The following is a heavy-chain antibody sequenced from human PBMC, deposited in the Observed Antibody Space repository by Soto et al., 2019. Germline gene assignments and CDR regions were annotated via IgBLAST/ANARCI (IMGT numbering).Heavy chain of an antibody. J-gene: IGHJ4*02. CDR3: ATVGGTAYLPLPVDD. Sequence: EVQLLESGGGLVQPGGSLRLSCAASGFTFSSYAMNWVRQAPGKGLEWVSAISGSGGTTYYADSVKGRFTISRDNSKNTLYLQVNSLRAEDTALYYCATVGGTAYLPLPVDDWGQGTLVTVSS. D-gene: IGHD2-2*01. V-gene: IGHV3-23*01. CDR1: GFTFSSYA. CDR2: ISGSGGTT.